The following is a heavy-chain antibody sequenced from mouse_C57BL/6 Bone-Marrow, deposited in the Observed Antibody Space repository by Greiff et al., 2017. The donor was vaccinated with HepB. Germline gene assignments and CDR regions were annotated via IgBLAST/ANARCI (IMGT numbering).Heavy chain of an antibody. CDR1: GYTFTDYN. D-gene: IGHD1-1*01. V-gene: IGHV1-18*01. Sequence: VQLQQSGPELVKPGASVKIPCKASGYTFTDYNMDWVKQSHGKSLEWIGDINPNNGGTIYNQKFKGKATLTVDKSSSTAYMELRSLTSEDTAVYYCAREGIYYGSSPYWYFDVWGTGTTVTVSS. CDR3: AREGIYYGSSPYWYFDV. CDR2: INPNNGGT. J-gene: IGHJ1*03.